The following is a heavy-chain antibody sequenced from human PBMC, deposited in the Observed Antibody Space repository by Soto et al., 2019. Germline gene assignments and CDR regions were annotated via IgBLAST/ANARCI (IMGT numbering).Heavy chain of an antibody. Sequence: PGGSLRLSCVASGFLFRTNPMSWVRQAPGQGLEWVSGVSDSGAKTYYADSVKGRFTVSRDNSKNTLYLEMKSLRAEDTAVYYCAKDFQFGGSVSCYFDNWGQGTLVTVS. CDR3: AKDFQFGGSVSCYFDN. D-gene: IGHD3-10*01. CDR1: GFLFRTNP. V-gene: IGHV3-23*01. J-gene: IGHJ4*02. CDR2: VSDSGAKT.